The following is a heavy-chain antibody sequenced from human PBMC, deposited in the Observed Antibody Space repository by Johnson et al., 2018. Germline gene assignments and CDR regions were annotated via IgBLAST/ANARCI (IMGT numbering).Heavy chain of an antibody. Sequence: VQLVESGGGLIQXGGSLRLSCAASGFTVSSNYMSWVRQAPGKGLAWVSVIYSGGSTYYADSVKGRFTISRDNSKNTLYLQINSLRAQDTAVYYCARASHTLYYYYGMDVWGQGTTVTVSS. J-gene: IGHJ6*02. D-gene: IGHD2-2*02. CDR3: ARASHTLYYYYGMDV. CDR1: GFTVSSNY. V-gene: IGHV3-53*01. CDR2: IYSGGST.